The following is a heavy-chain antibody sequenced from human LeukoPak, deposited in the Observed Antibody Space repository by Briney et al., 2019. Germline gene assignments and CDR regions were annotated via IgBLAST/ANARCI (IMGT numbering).Heavy chain of an antibody. V-gene: IGHV4-34*01. CDR3: ARGRSSSWFDY. Sequence: SETPSLTCAVYGGSFSGYYWSWIRQPPGKGLEWIGEINHSGSTNYNPSLKSRVTISVDTSKNQFSLKLSSVTAADTAVYYCARGRSSSWFDYWGQGTLVTVSS. CDR1: GGSFSGYY. J-gene: IGHJ4*02. CDR2: INHSGST. D-gene: IGHD6-13*01.